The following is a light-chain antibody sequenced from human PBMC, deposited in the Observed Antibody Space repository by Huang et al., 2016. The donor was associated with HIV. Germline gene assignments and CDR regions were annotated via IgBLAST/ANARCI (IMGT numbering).Light chain of an antibody. V-gene: IGKV3-11*01. CDR1: QSVSSY. CDR3: QQRTNWPTWT. J-gene: IGKJ1*01. CDR2: DAS. Sequence: EIVLTQSPATLSLSPGERATLSCRASQSVSSYLAWYQQKPGQAPRLLIYDASNRATGIPPRFSGSGSGTDFTLTISSLEPEDLAVYYCQQRTNWPTWTFGQGTKVEIK.